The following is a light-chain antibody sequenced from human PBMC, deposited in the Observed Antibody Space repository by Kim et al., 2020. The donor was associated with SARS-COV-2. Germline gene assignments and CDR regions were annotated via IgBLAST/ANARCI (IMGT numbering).Light chain of an antibody. V-gene: IGKV1-5*03. CDR1: QSIGTW. CDR3: QQYNTYPYT. CDR2: KAS. J-gene: IGKJ2*01. Sequence: SVSIGDRVTITWRASQSIGTWLAWYQQKPGNAPNLLIYKASSLHSGAPSRVSGSGSGTEFTLTISSLQPDDFATYFCQQYNTYPYTFGQGTKLEI.